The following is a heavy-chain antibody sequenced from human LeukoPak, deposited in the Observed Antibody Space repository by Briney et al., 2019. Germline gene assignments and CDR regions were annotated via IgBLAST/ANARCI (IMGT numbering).Heavy chain of an antibody. Sequence: SVKVSCKASGGTFSSYAISWVRQAPGQGLEWMGGIIPIFGTANYAQKFQGRVTITADESTSTAYMELSSLRSEDTAVYYCATYGIRTGKYSSSPRNYWGQGTLVTVSS. CDR2: IIPIFGTA. D-gene: IGHD6-6*01. CDR1: GGTFSSYA. J-gene: IGHJ4*02. CDR3: ATYGIRTGKYSSSPRNY. V-gene: IGHV1-69*01.